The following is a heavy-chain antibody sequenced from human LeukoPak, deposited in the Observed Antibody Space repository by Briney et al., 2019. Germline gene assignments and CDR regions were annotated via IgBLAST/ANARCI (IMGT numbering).Heavy chain of an antibody. V-gene: IGHV3-74*01. Sequence: PGGSLRLSCAASGFTFSSYWMHWVRQAPGKGLVWVSRINSDGSSTSYADSVKGRFTISRDNAKHTLYLQMNSLRAEDTAVYYCARVPRQGGVYYYYYMDVWGKGTTVTVSS. CDR2: INSDGSST. J-gene: IGHJ6*03. CDR3: ARVPRQGGVYYYYYMDV. CDR1: GFTFSSYW. D-gene: IGHD3-10*01.